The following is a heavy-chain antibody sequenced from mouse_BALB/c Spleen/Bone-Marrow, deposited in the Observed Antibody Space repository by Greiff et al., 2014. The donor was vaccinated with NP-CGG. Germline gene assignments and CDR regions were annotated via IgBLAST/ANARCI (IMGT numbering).Heavy chain of an antibody. CDR3: ARWGWDFATGY. Sequence: EVQLQQSGPELVKPGASVKISCKTSGYTFTEYSMHWVKQSHGKSLEWIGGINPNNGVTSYNQKFKDKATLTVDKSPNTAYMELRSLTSEDSAVYFCARWGWDFATGYWGQGTSVTVSS. CDR1: GYTFTEYS. CDR2: INPNNGVT. V-gene: IGHV1-18*01. D-gene: IGHD3-3*01. J-gene: IGHJ4*01.